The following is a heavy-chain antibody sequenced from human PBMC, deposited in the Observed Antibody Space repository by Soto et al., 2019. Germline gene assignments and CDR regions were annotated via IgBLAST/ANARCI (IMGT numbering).Heavy chain of an antibody. CDR1: GFTFSNYV. J-gene: IGHJ4*02. CDR2: ISGSGDNT. Sequence: EVHLLDSGGGLVQPGGSLRLSCAASGFTFSNYVMSWVRQAPGKGLEWVSSISGSGDNTYYADSVKGRFTISRDNAKNTLFLQRNSLRAEDTAVYYCAKLALALALGFHYWGQGTLVTVSS. D-gene: IGHD2-15*01. CDR3: AKLALALALGFHY. V-gene: IGHV3-23*01.